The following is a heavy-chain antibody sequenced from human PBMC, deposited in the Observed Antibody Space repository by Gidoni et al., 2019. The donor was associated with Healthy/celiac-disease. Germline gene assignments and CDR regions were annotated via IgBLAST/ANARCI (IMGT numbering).Heavy chain of an antibody. CDR2: ISWDGGST. D-gene: IGHD3-22*01. CDR3: AKDSSRYYDSSGPPDS. CDR1: GFTFDDYT. V-gene: IGHV3-43*01. Sequence: EVQLVESGGVVVQPGGSLRLSCAASGFTFDDYTMHWVRQAPGKGLELVSLISWDGGSTYYADSVKGRFTISRDNSKNSLYLQMNSLRTEDTALYYCAKDSSRYYDSSGPPDSWGQGTLVTVSS. J-gene: IGHJ4*02.